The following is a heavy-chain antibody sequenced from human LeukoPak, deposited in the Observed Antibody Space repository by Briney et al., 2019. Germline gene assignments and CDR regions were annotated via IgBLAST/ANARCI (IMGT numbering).Heavy chain of an antibody. CDR2: ISGSGGST. J-gene: IGHJ4*02. Sequence: GGSLRLSCAASGFTFSSYAMSWVRQAPGKGLEWLSSISGSGGSTYYADSVKGRFTISRDNSKNMLYVRMNSLRAEDTAVYSCAKGLQWELPFDYWGQGTLVTVSS. CDR1: GFTFSSYA. CDR3: AKGLQWELPFDY. V-gene: IGHV3-23*01. D-gene: IGHD1-26*01.